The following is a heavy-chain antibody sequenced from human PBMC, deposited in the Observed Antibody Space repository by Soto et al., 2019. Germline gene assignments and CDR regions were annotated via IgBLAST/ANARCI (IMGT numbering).Heavy chain of an antibody. J-gene: IGHJ5*02. V-gene: IGHV4-39*07. CDR3: ARDYYDSSGYYGSKYNWFDP. D-gene: IGHD3-22*01. CDR1: GGSISSSSYY. Sequence: SETLSLTCTVSGGSISSSSYYWGWIRQPPGKGLEWIGSIYYSGSTYYNPSLKSRVTISVDTSKNQFSLKLSSVTAADTAVYYCARDYYDSSGYYGSKYNWFDPWGQGTLVTVSS. CDR2: IYYSGST.